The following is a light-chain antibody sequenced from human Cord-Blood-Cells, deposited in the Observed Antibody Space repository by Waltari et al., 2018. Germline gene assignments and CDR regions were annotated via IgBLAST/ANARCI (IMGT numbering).Light chain of an antibody. V-gene: IGKV1-39*01. CDR3: QQSYSTPVT. CDR1: QSISSY. Sequence: DIQMTQSPSPLSASVGDRVTITCRASQSISSYLNWYQQKPGKAPKLLIYAASSLQSGVPSRFSGSGSGTDFTLTISRLQPEDLATYYCQQSYSTPVTFGQGTRLEIK. CDR2: AAS. J-gene: IGKJ5*01.